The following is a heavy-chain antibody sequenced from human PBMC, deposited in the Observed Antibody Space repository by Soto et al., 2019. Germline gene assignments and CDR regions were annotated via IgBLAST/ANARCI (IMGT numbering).Heavy chain of an antibody. J-gene: IGHJ3*02. CDR2: IYYSGST. CDR3: ARPYSSGWHRSVGAFDI. CDR1: GGSISSSSYY. V-gene: IGHV4-39*01. D-gene: IGHD6-19*01. Sequence: QLQLQESGPGLVKPSETLSLTCTVSGGSISSSSYYWGWIRQPSGKGLEWIGSIYYSGSTYYNPSLKSRVTISVDTSKNQFSLKLSSVTAADTAVYYCARPYSSGWHRSVGAFDIWGQGTMVTVSS.